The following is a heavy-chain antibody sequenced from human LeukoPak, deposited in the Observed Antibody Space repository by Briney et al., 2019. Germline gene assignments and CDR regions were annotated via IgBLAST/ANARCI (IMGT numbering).Heavy chain of an antibody. J-gene: IGHJ4*02. D-gene: IGHD6-6*01. Sequence: GGSLRLSCAASGFTFDDYAMHWVRQAPGKGLEWVSLISWDGGSTYYADSVKGRFTISRDNSKNSLYLQMSSLRADDTAVYYCARGSYSSSSFDYWGQGTLVTVSS. CDR3: ARGSYSSSSFDY. V-gene: IGHV3-43D*03. CDR1: GFTFDDYA. CDR2: ISWDGGST.